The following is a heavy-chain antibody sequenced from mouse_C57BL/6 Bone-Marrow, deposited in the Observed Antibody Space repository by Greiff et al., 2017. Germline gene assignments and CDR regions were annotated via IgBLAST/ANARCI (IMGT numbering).Heavy chain of an antibody. CDR3: ARGSYYGSSYVAWFAY. D-gene: IGHD1-1*01. J-gene: IGHJ3*01. V-gene: IGHV3-1*01. Sequence: DVKLQESGPGMVKPSQSLSLTCTVTGYSITSGYDWHWIRHFPGNKLEWMGYISYSGSTNYNPSLKSRISITHDTSKNHFFLKLNSVTTEDTATYYCARGSYYGSSYVAWFAYWGQGTLVTVSA. CDR1: GYSITSGYD. CDR2: ISYSGST.